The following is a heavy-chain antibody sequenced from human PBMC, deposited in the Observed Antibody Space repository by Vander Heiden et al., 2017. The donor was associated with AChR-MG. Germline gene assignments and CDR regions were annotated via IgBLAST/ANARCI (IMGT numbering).Heavy chain of an antibody. J-gene: IGHJ5*02. CDR3: AHSLVTTVTSGIWFDP. D-gene: IGHD4-17*01. Sequence: QITLKEYGPTLVKPTQTLTLTCTFSGFSLSTSGVGVGWIRQPPGKALEWLALIYWDDDKRYSPSLKSRLTITKDTSKNQVVLTMTNMDPVDTATYYCAHSLVTTVTSGIWFDPWGQGNLVTVSS. V-gene: IGHV2-5*02. CDR1: GFSLSTSGVG. CDR2: IYWDDDK.